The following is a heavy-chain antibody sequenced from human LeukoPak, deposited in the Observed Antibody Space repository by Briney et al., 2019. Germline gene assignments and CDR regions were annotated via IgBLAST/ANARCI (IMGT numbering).Heavy chain of an antibody. D-gene: IGHD5-12*01. V-gene: IGHV3-23*01. J-gene: IGHJ3*02. CDR2: ISGSGGRT. Sequence: PGGSLRLSCAVSGFSFSSYAMSWVRQAPGKGLEWVSAISGSGGRTYYAHSVKGRFTISRDSSKNTLYLQMNSLRAEDTAIYYCAKDLVATIHEGNDIWGQGTMVTVSS. CDR1: GFSFSSYA. CDR3: AKDLVATIHEGNDI.